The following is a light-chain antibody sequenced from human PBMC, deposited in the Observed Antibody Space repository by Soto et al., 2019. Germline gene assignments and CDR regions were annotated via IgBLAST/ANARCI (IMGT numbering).Light chain of an antibody. CDR2: DAS. Sequence: EIVLTQSPATLSLSPGERATLSCGASQSVSSYLAWYQQKPGQAPRLLIYDASNRATGIPARFSGSGSGTDSTLTISSLEPEDFAVYYCQQRSIWPWTFGQGTKVDIK. J-gene: IGKJ1*01. CDR3: QQRSIWPWT. V-gene: IGKV3-11*01. CDR1: QSVSSY.